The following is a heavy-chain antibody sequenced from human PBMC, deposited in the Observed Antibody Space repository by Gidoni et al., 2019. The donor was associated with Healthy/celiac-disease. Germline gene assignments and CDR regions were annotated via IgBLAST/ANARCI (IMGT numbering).Heavy chain of an antibody. CDR2: INPNRGDT. CDR3: ARVDYPSGSYDY. Sequence: QVQLVQSGAEVKKPGASVKVSCKASGYTFTGYYMHWVRQAPGQGLEWMGWINPNRGDTNYAQKFQGWVTMTRDTSISTAYMELSRLRSDDTAVYYCARVDYPSGSYDYWGQGTLVTVSS. V-gene: IGHV1-2*04. CDR1: GYTFTGYY. D-gene: IGHD1-26*01. J-gene: IGHJ4*02.